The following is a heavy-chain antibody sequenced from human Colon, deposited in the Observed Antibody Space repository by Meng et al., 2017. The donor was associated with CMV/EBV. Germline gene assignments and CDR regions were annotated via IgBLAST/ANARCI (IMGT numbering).Heavy chain of an antibody. CDR1: GNTFTTYW. V-gene: IGHV3-7*01. J-gene: IGHJ6*02. CDR3: AREMGYNWDLGHPYGMDV. Sequence: GSLRLSWVVSGNTFTTYWMTWVRQAPGKGLEWVANTKQDGTESYYVDSVKGRFTISRDNRNASLYLQMNSLRVEDTAVYYCAREMGYNWDLGHPYGMDVWGQGTTVTVSS. CDR2: TKQDGTES. D-gene: IGHD1-20*01.